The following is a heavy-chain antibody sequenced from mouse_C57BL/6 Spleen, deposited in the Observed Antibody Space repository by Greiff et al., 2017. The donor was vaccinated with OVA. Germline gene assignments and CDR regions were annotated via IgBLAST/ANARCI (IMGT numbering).Heavy chain of an antibody. D-gene: IGHD4-1*02. J-gene: IGHJ1*03. Sequence: EVKLMESGGGLVKPGGSLKLSCAASGFTFSDYGMHWVRQAPEKGLAWVAYISSGSSTIYYAHTVKGRFTIPRDNATNTLFLQMTSLRYEDTAMYYCARKTTGWYFDVWGTGTTVTVSS. CDR3: ARKTTGWYFDV. CDR2: ISSGSSTI. CDR1: GFTFSDYG. V-gene: IGHV5-17*01.